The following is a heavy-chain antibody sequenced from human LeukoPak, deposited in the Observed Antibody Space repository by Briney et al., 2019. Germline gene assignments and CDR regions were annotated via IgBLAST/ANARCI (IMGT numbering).Heavy chain of an antibody. CDR2: IYHSGST. CDR3: ARIMWFGGVIISTNNWFDP. CDR1: GGSISSSSYY. V-gene: IGHV4-39*07. D-gene: IGHD3-10*01. Sequence: SETLSLTCTVSGGSISSSSYYWGWIRQPPGKGLEWIGSIYHSGSTYYNPSLKSRVTISVDTSKNQFSLKLSSVTAADTAVYYCARIMWFGGVIISTNNWFDPWGQGTLVTVSS. J-gene: IGHJ5*02.